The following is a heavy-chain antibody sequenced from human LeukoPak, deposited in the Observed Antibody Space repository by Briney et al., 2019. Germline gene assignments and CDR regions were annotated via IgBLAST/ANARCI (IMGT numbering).Heavy chain of an antibody. V-gene: IGHV1-24*01. CDR2: FDPEDGEK. D-gene: IGHD2-15*01. CDR1: GYTLTELS. J-gene: IGHJ4*02. Sequence: ASVKVSCKVSGYTLTELSMHWVRQAPGKGLEWMGGFDPEDGEKVYAQKFQGTLTMTEDTSTDTAYMELSSLRSDDTAVYYCATDPVGYCSANGCYSVDYWGQGTLVTVSS. CDR3: ATDPVGYCSANGCYSVDY.